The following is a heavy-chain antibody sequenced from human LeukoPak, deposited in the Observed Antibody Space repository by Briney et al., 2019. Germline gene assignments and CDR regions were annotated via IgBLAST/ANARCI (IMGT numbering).Heavy chain of an antibody. V-gene: IGHV3-7*01. D-gene: IGHD3-10*01. CDR3: ARSYRGPSAFDI. J-gene: IGHJ3*02. CDR2: INQDGSEK. CDR1: GFTLSNYW. Sequence: GGSLRLSCAASGFTLSNYWMSWVRQAPGKGLEWVANINQDGSEKHYVDSVKGRFTISRDNAQNSLLLQINSLRAEDTAVYYCARSYRGPSAFDIWGQGTMVSVSS.